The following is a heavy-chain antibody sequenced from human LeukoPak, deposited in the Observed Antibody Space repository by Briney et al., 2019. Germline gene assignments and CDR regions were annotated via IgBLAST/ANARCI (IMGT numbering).Heavy chain of an antibody. V-gene: IGHV2-5*02. D-gene: IGHD6-6*01. CDR2: IYWDDDK. J-gene: IGHJ4*02. CDR1: GFSFSTPGEG. CDR3: AHVKLYSSSSALDY. Sequence: ESGPTLVKTTQTLTLTCTFSGFSFSTPGEGVGWIRQPPGKALEWLTFIYWDDDKRYTPSLKNRLTITKDTSKNQVVLTMTNMDPVDTGTYYCAHVKLYSSSSALDYWGQGTLVTVSP.